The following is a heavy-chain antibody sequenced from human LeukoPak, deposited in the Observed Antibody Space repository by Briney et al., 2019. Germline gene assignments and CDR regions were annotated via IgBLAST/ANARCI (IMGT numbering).Heavy chain of an antibody. CDR2: IKEDGSDE. CDR3: SRGNWGSSGGHC. Sequence: PGGSLRLSCAASGFTFNNYWMIWVRQAPGKGLEWVANIKEDGSDERYADSVKGRFTIFRDNAENSVYLQMNSLRAEDTAVYYCSRGNWGSSGGHCWGQGTLVTVSS. D-gene: IGHD7-27*01. J-gene: IGHJ4*02. V-gene: IGHV3-7*01. CDR1: GFTFNNYW.